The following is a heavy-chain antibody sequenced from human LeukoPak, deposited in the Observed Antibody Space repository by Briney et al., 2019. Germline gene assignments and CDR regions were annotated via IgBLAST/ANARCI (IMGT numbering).Heavy chain of an antibody. CDR3: ARDLVYNYGDYVDYYYYMDV. V-gene: IGHV3-21*01. J-gene: IGHJ6*03. D-gene: IGHD4-17*01. Sequence: PGGSLRLSCAASGFTFSSYSMNWVRQAPGKGLEWVSSISSSSSYIYYADSVKGRFTISRDNAKNSLYLQMNSLRAEDTAVYYCARDLVYNYGDYVDYYYYMDVWGKGTTVTVSS. CDR1: GFTFSSYS. CDR2: ISSSSSYI.